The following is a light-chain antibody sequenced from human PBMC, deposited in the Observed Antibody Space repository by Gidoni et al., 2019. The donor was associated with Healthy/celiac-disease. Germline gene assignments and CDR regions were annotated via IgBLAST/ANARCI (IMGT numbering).Light chain of an antibody. CDR3: QQFNNYGLT. CDR1: QGISSA. V-gene: IGKV1D-13*01. Sequence: AIQLTQSPSSLSASVGDRVTSTCRARQGISSALAWYQLKPGKAPKLLIYDAASLESGVPSRFSGSGSGTDFTLTISSLQREDFATYYCQQFNNYGLTFGGGTKVEIK. CDR2: DAA. J-gene: IGKJ4*01.